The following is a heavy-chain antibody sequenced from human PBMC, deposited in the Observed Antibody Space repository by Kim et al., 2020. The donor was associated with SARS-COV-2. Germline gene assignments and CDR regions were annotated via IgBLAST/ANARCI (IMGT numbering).Heavy chain of an antibody. CDR1: GFTFSSNY. V-gene: IGHV3-66*01. Sequence: GGSLRLSCAASGFTFSSNYMSWVRQAPGKGLEWVSVIYSGGSTYYAGSVTRRFTISRDNSKNTLYLQMNSLRAEDTAVYYCASYRGVGATTDAFDIWGQGTMVTVSS. CDR2: IYSGGST. CDR3: ASYRGVGATTDAFDI. D-gene: IGHD1-26*01. J-gene: IGHJ3*02.